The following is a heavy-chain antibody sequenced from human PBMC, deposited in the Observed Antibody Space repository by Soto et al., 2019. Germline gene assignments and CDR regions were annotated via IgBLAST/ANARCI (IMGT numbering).Heavy chain of an antibody. CDR3: ARAQYSSSSITYYYAMDV. CDR2: IIPIFGTA. CDR1: GGTFSSYA. D-gene: IGHD6-6*01. V-gene: IGHV1-69*12. J-gene: IGHJ6*02. Sequence: QVQLVQSGAEVKKPGSSVKVSCKASGGTFSSYAISWVRQAPGQGLEWMGGIIPIFGTANYAEKFQGRVTITADESTSTAYRELSSLRSEDTAVYHCARAQYSSSSITYYYAMDVWGQGTTVTVSS.